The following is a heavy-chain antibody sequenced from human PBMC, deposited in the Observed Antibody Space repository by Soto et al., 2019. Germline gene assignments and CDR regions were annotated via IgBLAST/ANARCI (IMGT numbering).Heavy chain of an antibody. V-gene: IGHV4-30-4*01. Sequence: SATLSITCTVSGGSVRSGDYYWSWVRRPPGKGLEWIGYIYYSGSTYYNPSLKSRVTISVDTSKNQFSLKLSSVTAADTAVYYCASTLRLYYYYGMDVWGQGTTVTVSS. CDR2: IYYSGST. D-gene: IGHD4-17*01. CDR3: ASTLRLYYYYGMDV. CDR1: GGSVRSGDYY. J-gene: IGHJ6*02.